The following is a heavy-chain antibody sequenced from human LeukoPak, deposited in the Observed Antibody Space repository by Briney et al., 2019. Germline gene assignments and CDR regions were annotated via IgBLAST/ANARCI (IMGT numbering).Heavy chain of an antibody. Sequence: GGSLRLSCAASGFTFSSYAMHWVRQAPGKGLEWVAVISYDGSNKYYADSVKGRFTISRDNSKNTLYLQMDSLRAEDTAVYYCARDHHDTDSLPDYWGQGTLVTVSS. V-gene: IGHV3-30-3*01. D-gene: IGHD3-9*01. CDR3: ARDHHDTDSLPDY. CDR2: ISYDGSNK. J-gene: IGHJ4*02. CDR1: GFTFSSYA.